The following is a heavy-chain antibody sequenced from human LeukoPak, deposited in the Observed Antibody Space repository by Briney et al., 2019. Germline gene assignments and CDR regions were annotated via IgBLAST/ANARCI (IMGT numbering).Heavy chain of an antibody. CDR1: GGFISTGNYY. CDR3: ARDWGPXXXXXYYXXX. D-gene: IGHD3-22*01. J-gene: IGHJ4*02. CDR2: VYASGST. Sequence: SQTLSLTCSVSGGFISTGNYYWSWIRQPAGEALQWIGRVYASGSTNYNPSLESRVTITVDTSKNQFSLNLYSVTAADTAVYXXARDWGPXXXXXYYXXXWGQGVLVTVPS. V-gene: IGHV4-61*02.